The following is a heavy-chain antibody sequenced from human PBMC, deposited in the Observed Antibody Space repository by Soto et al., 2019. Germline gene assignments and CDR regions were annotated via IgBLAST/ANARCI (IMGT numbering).Heavy chain of an antibody. J-gene: IGHJ4*02. CDR1: GGSFSTDY. CDR3: ARVLAARASRDFDY. Sequence: SETLSLTCAVYGGSFSTDYWSCIRQPPGKGLEWIGEINPSGGTNYNPSLKSRVTISVATSKNQFSLKLSSVTAADTAVYYCARVLAARASRDFDYWGQGTLVTVSS. CDR2: INPSGGT. V-gene: IGHV4-34*01. D-gene: IGHD6-6*01.